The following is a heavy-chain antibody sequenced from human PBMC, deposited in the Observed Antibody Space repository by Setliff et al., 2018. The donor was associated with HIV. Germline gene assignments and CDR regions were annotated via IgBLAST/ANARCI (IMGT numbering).Heavy chain of an antibody. J-gene: IGHJ6*02. CDR2: ISSSGSTI. V-gene: IGHV3-11*01. D-gene: IGHD3-22*01. Sequence: GGSLRLSCAASGFTFSDYYMSWIRQAPGKGLEWVSYISSSGSTIYYADSVKGRFTISRDNAKNSLYLQMNSLRAEDTAVYYCTTVRNYYDSSDVWGQGTTVTVSS. CDR1: GFTFSDYY. CDR3: TTVRNYYDSSDV.